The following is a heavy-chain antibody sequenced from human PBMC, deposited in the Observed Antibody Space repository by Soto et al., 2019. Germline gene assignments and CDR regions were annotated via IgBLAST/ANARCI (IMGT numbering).Heavy chain of an antibody. CDR1: GYSFSSYS. CDR2: ISVSGGST. V-gene: IGHV3-23*01. CDR3: AKASSSNVYNFDS. D-gene: IGHD1-1*01. Sequence: EVHLLESGGGLVQPGGSLRLSCAASGYSFSSYSMSWVRQAPGMGLEWVSAISVSGGSTYYADSVRGRFTISRDNSKNTLSLQMTSLRAEDTAVYYCAKASSSNVYNFDSWGQGTLVTGSS. J-gene: IGHJ4*02.